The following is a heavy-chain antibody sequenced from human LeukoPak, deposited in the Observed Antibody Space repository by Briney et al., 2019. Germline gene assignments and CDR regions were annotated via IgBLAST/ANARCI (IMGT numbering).Heavy chain of an antibody. CDR2: ISGSADNT. CDR3: AKQGFGC. CDR1: GFTLSSYA. J-gene: IGHJ4*02. V-gene: IGHV3-23*01. Sequence: PGGSLRLSCTASGFTLSSYAMSWVRQAPGEGLEWVSTISGSADNTNYAEAVKGRFTISRDNSKNTMYLQMNSPRAEDTAVYYCAKQGFGCWGQGTLVTVSS.